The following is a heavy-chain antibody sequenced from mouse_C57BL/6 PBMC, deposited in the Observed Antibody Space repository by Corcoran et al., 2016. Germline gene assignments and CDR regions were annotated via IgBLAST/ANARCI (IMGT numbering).Heavy chain of an antibody. CDR1: GYAFSSYW. J-gene: IGHJ3*01. Sequence: QVQLQQSGAELVKPGASVKISCKASGYAFSSYWMNWGKQRPGKGLEWIGQIYPGDGDTNYNGKFKGKATLTADNSSSTAYMQLSSLTSEDSAVYFCAREGFAYWGQGTLVTVSA. CDR2: IYPGDGDT. V-gene: IGHV1-80*01. CDR3: AREGFAY.